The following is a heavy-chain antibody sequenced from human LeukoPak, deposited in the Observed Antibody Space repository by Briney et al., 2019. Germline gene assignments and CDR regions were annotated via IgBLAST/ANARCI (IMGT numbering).Heavy chain of an antibody. V-gene: IGHV3-23*01. J-gene: IGHJ4*02. D-gene: IGHD4-11*01. Sequence: GGSLRLSCAASGFIFSNYVMRWVRRPPGKGLEWVSAIRCSGGSTYYADSVKGRFTVSRGNSKNTLLLQMSSLRAEDTAVYYCARDSNAVPGGLFSYFDYWGQGAPVTVSS. CDR2: IRCSGGST. CDR3: ARDSNAVPGGLFSYFDY. CDR1: GFIFSNYV.